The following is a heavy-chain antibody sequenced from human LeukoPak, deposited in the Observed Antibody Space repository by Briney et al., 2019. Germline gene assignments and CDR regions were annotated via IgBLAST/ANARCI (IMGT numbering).Heavy chain of an antibody. J-gene: IGHJ4*01. D-gene: IGHD3-22*01. CDR2: ISNSANTI. Sequence: PGGSLRLSCAVSGFTFSDHYFAWIRQAPGKGLEWISYISNSANTIYYVDSVRGRFTISRDNAKNSLFLQMNSLRVEDTAVYYCVRGPDYYYDSSGSFAYWGHGTLVTVSS. CDR1: GFTFSDHY. CDR3: VRGPDYYYDSSGSFAY. V-gene: IGHV3-11*04.